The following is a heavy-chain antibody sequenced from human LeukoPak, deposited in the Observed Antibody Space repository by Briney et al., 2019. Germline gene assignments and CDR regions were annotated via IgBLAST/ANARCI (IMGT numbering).Heavy chain of an antibody. CDR1: GGTFSSYA. Sequence: SVKVSCKASGGTFSSYAISWVRQAPGQGLEWMGGIIPIFGTANYAQKFQGRGTITADESTSTAYMELSSLRSEDTAVYYCARVLRFLEWFPFDYWGQGTLVTVSS. CDR2: IIPIFGTA. J-gene: IGHJ4*02. CDR3: ARVLRFLEWFPFDY. V-gene: IGHV1-69*13. D-gene: IGHD3-3*01.